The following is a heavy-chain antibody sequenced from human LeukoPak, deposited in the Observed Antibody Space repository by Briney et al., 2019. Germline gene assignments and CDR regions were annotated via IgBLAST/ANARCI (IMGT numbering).Heavy chain of an antibody. CDR2: IKEREKT. Sequence: SETLSLTCAVYGGTLSGYYWSWIRQPPGKGLEWIGEIKEREKTNYNPALKSRVTISIDTSKNQFSLKLSSVTAADTAVYYCAREGLRNVHNPLGYWGQGTLVTVSP. J-gene: IGHJ4*02. D-gene: IGHD5-24*01. CDR1: GGTLSGYY. V-gene: IGHV4-34*01. CDR3: AREGLRNVHNPLGY.